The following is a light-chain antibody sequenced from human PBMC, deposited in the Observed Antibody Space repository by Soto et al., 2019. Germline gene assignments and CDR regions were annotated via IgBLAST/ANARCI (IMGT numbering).Light chain of an antibody. V-gene: IGKV1-13*02. CDR3: QQLETYPLT. Sequence: AIQVTQSPSSLSASVGDKVTITCRASQGISSAFAWYQQKPGKVPRLLIYDVFNLQSGVPSRFSGSGSGTDFTRTISRLQTEDFATYYCQQLETYPLTFGQGTRLEVK. J-gene: IGKJ5*01. CDR1: QGISSA. CDR2: DVF.